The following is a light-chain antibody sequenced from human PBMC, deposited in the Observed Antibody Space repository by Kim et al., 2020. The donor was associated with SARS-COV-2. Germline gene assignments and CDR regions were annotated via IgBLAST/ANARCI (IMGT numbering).Light chain of an antibody. CDR1: QSITSRY. CDR2: GAS. J-gene: IGKJ5*01. CDR3: QQYVTSLFT. Sequence: SPGERAPLSCRARQSITSRYLTWYQHKPGQAPRLLIYGASSRATGIPDRFSGSGSGTDFTLTIDRLQPEDFAVYYCQQYVTSLFTFGQGTRLEIK. V-gene: IGKV3-20*01.